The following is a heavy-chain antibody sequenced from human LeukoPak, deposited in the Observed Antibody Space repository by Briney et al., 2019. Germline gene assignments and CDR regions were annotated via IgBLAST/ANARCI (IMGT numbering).Heavy chain of an antibody. Sequence: SETLSLTCTVSGGSISSYYWSWIRQPPGKGLEWIGYIYYSGSTNYNPSLKSRVTISVDTSKNQFSLKLSSVTAADTAVYYCARLRIAAARYAAAYYYYGMDVWGQGTTVTVSS. D-gene: IGHD6-13*01. V-gene: IGHV4-59*12. CDR3: ARLRIAAARYAAAYYYYGMDV. J-gene: IGHJ6*02. CDR1: GGSISSYY. CDR2: IYYSGST.